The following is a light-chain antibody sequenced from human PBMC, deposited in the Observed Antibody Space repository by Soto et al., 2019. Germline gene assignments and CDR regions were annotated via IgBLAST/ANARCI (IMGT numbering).Light chain of an antibody. CDR2: DAS. Sequence: DIQMTQSPSSLSASVGDRVTITCQASQDISNYLNWYQQKPGKAPKLLIYDASNLETGVPSRFSASGSGTDFAFTISSLQPEDIATYYCQQNDNLPPPFGQGTKLEIK. J-gene: IGKJ2*01. CDR1: QDISNY. V-gene: IGKV1-33*01. CDR3: QQNDNLPPP.